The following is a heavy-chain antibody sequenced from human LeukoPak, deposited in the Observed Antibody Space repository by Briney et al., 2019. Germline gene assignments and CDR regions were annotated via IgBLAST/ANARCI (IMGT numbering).Heavy chain of an antibody. CDR2: IYYSGTT. V-gene: IGHV4-59*08. CDR1: GGSISSYY. CDR3: ARALSSAAAFDI. D-gene: IGHD3-22*01. J-gene: IGHJ3*02. Sequence: ETLSLTCTVSGGSISSYYWSWIRQPPGKGLEWIGYIYYSGTTNYNPSLESRVTISVDTSKNQFSLKLCSVTAADTAVYYCARALSSAAAFDIWGQGTMVTVSS.